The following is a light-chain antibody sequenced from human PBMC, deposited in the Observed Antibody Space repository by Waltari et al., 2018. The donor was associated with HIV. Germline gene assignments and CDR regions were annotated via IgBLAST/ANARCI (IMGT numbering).Light chain of an antibody. CDR1: SSDVGGYKY. CDR3: CSYTSSITGRV. CDR2: DVT. V-gene: IGLV2-14*03. J-gene: IGLJ1*01. Sequence: QSALTQPASVSGSPGQSITISCTGTSSDVGGYKYVSWYQQYPGKAPKLTIYDVTNRPSWVSNRFSGSKSGNTASLTISGLQAEDEADYYCCSYTSSITGRVFGTGTKVTVL.